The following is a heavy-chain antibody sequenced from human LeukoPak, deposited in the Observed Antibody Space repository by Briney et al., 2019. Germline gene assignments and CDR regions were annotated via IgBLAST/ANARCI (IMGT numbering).Heavy chain of an antibody. CDR3: ASYDSRATGFDF. J-gene: IGHJ4*02. D-gene: IGHD3-22*01. V-gene: IGHV4-39*01. CDR1: GGSISSSSYY. CDR2: IYYSGST. Sequence: PSETLSLTCTVSGGSISSSSYYWGWIRQPPGKGLEWIGSIYYSGSTYYNPSLKSRVAVSPHTSNNQFSLKLSSVTAADTAVYFCASYDSRATGFDFWGQGTLVTVSS.